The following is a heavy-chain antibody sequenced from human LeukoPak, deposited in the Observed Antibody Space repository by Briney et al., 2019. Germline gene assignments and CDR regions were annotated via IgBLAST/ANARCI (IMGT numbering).Heavy chain of an antibody. CDR1: GFTFSGST. D-gene: IGHD5-24*01. J-gene: IGHJ3*02. CDR3: VRRGGSDGWGAFDI. CDR2: IKRKADNYAT. V-gene: IGHV3-73*01. Sequence: GGSLRLSCEASGFTFSGSTMHWVRQASAKGLEWVGRIKRKADNYATAYGTSVKGRFTLFRDDSKSTAYLQMNSLQTEDTAIYYCVRRGGSDGWGAFDIWGQGTVVTVSS.